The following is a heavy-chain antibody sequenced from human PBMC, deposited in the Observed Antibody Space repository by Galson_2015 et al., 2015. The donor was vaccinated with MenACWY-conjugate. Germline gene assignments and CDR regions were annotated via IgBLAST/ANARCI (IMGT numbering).Heavy chain of an antibody. CDR1: GYTFTLYA. J-gene: IGHJ5*02. Sequence: SVKVSCKAAGYTFTLYAMHWVRQAPGQRLEWMGWINAGNGNTKYSQKFQDRVTISRDISASTVYMEVTSLGSEDTAVYYCARGASPLPGYLKRDCFDPWGQGTLVIVPS. V-gene: IGHV1-3*01. CDR3: ARGASPLPGYLKRDCFDP. CDR2: INAGNGNT. D-gene: IGHD3-9*01.